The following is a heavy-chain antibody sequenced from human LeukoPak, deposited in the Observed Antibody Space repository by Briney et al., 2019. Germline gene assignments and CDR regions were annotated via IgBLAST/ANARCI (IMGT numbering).Heavy chain of an antibody. CDR2: INPNSGGT. J-gene: IGHJ6*03. D-gene: IGHD2-21*01. CDR1: GYTFTGYY. CDR3: ARDPGRGQHYYYMDV. Sequence: GASVKVSCKASGYTFTGYYMHWVRQAPGQGLEWMGWINPNSGGTNYAQKFQGRVTMTRDTSISTAYMELSRLRSDDTAVYYCARDPGRGQHYYYMDVWGKGTTVTVSS. V-gene: IGHV1-2*02.